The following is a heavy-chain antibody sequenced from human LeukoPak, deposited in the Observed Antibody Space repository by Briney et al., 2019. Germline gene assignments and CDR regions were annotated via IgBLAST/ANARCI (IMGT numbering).Heavy chain of an antibody. V-gene: IGHV3-21*01. Sequence: GGSLRLSCAASGFTFSSYSMNWVRQAPGKGLEWVSSISSSSYIYYADSVKGRFTISRDNAKNSLYLQMNSPRAEDTAVYYCARADIVVVPAAIDYYYYGMDVWGKGTTVTVSS. CDR2: ISSSSYI. J-gene: IGHJ6*04. D-gene: IGHD2-2*02. CDR3: ARADIVVVPAAIDYYYYGMDV. CDR1: GFTFSSYS.